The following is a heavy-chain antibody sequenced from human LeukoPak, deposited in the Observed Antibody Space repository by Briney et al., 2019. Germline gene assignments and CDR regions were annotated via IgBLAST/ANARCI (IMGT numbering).Heavy chain of an antibody. CDR2: IYPGDSDT. CDR3: ARLNRYCSGGSCYSHYYYMDV. D-gene: IGHD2-15*01. Sequence: GESLQISCQGSGYRVTSYWIGGVRQVPGKGLEWMGIIYPGDSDTRYSPSFQGQVTISADKSISTAYLQWSSLKASDTAMYYCARLNRYCSGGSCYSHYYYMDVWGKGTTVTVSS. V-gene: IGHV5-51*01. CDR1: GYRVTSYW. J-gene: IGHJ6*03.